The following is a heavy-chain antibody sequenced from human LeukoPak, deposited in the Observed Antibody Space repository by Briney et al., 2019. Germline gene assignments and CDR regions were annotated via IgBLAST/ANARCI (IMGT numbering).Heavy chain of an antibody. Sequence: GGSLRLSCAASGFTFDDYAMHWVRQAPGKGLEWVSLISWDGGSTYYADSVKGRFTISRDNSKNSLYLQMNSLRAEDTALYYCAKDRIFWNDHVKEYYFVYWGQGTLVTVSS. CDR1: GFTFDDYA. CDR3: AKDRIFWNDHVKEYYFVY. D-gene: IGHD1-1*01. V-gene: IGHV3-43D*03. J-gene: IGHJ4*02. CDR2: ISWDGGST.